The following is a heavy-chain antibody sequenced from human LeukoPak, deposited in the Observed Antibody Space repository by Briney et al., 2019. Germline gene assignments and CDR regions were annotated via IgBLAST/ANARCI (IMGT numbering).Heavy chain of an antibody. CDR1: GYTLTELS. D-gene: IGHD4-17*01. V-gene: IGHV1-24*01. Sequence: ASVTVSCKVSGYTLTELSMHWVRQAPGKGLEWMGGFDPEDGETIYAQKFQGRVTMTEDTSTDTAYMELSSLRSEDTAVYYCATLRTVTFRGPNWFDPWGQGTLVTVSS. CDR2: FDPEDGET. J-gene: IGHJ5*02. CDR3: ATLRTVTFRGPNWFDP.